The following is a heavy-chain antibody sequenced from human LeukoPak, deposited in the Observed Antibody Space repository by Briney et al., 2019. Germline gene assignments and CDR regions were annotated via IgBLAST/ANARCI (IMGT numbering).Heavy chain of an antibody. CDR1: GYTFTSYY. CDR3: ATDRRRRDGYNWCY. V-gene: IGHV1-24*01. D-gene: IGHD5-24*01. J-gene: IGHJ4*02. CDR2: FDPEDGET. Sequence: ASVKVSCKASGYTFTSYYMPWVRQAPGKGLEWMGGFDPEDGETIYAQKFRGRDTMTEDTSTDTAYMELSSLRSEDTAVYYCATDRRRRDGYNWCYWGQGTLVTVSS.